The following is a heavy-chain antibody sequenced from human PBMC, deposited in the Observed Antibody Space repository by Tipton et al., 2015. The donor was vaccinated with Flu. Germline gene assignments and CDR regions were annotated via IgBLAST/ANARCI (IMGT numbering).Heavy chain of an antibody. V-gene: IGHV4-38-2*01. Sequence: LSCAVSGYSISSGYYWGWIRQPPGKGLGWIGSIYHSGSTYYNPSLKSRVTISVDTSKNQFSLKLSSVTAADTAVYYCAGQRLILDDSSGYYDYWGQGTLVTVSS. J-gene: IGHJ4*02. CDR3: AGQRLILDDSSGYYDY. CDR1: GYSISSGYY. D-gene: IGHD3-22*01. CDR2: IYHSGST.